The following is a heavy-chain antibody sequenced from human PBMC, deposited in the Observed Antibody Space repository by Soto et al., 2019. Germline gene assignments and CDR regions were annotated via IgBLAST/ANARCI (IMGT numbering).Heavy chain of an antibody. Sequence: SETLSLTCAVYGGSFSGYYWSWICQPPGKGLEWIGEINHSGSTNYNPSLKSRVTISVDTSKNQFSLSLSSVTAADTSVYYCAREGRYSSSWSTDYWGQGTQVTVSS. V-gene: IGHV4-34*01. CDR3: AREGRYSSSWSTDY. CDR1: GGSFSGYY. CDR2: INHSGST. J-gene: IGHJ4*02. D-gene: IGHD6-13*01.